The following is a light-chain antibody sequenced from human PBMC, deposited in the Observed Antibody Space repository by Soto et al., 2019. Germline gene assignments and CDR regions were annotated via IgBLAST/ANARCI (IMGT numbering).Light chain of an antibody. CDR1: SSNIGSNT. V-gene: IGLV1-44*01. CDR2: SNN. Sequence: QSVLTQPPSASGTPGQRVTISCSGSSSNIGSNTVNWYHQLPGTAPKLLIYSNNQRPPGVSDRFSGSKSGNTASLTIFGLQLEEEAVYYCSSYTSGSTLPWVFGTGTKVTVL. J-gene: IGLJ1*01. CDR3: SSYTSGSTLPWV.